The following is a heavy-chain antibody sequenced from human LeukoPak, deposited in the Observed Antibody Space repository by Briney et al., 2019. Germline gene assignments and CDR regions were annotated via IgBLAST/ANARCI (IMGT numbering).Heavy chain of an antibody. D-gene: IGHD3-10*01. J-gene: IGHJ4*02. CDR1: GGSFSGYY. CDR3: AGRIGSYLRY. Sequence: SETLSLTCAVYGGSFSGYYWSWIRQPPGKGLEWIGEINHSGSTNYNPSLKSRVTISVDTSKNQFSLKLSSVTAADTAVYYCAGRIGSYLRYWGQGTLVTVSS. CDR2: INHSGST. V-gene: IGHV4-34*01.